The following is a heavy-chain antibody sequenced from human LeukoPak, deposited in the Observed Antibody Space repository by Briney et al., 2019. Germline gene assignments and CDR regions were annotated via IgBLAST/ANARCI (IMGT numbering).Heavy chain of an antibody. CDR3: ARGNYDFAYDP. V-gene: IGHV3-21*01. J-gene: IGHJ5*02. CDR1: GFTFDDYT. D-gene: IGHD3-3*01. Sequence: GGSLRLSCAASGFTFDDYTMHWVRQAPGKGLEWVSYLSTSGSYIHYAESVKGRFTISRDAGNNSLYLQLDSLTVEDTAVYFCARGNYDFAYDPWGQGTLVTVSS. CDR2: LSTSGSYI.